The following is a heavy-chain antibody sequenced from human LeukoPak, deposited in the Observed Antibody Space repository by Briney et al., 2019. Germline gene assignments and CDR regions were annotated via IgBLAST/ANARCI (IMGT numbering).Heavy chain of an antibody. CDR2: ISSSSSYV. J-gene: IGHJ4*02. V-gene: IGHV3-21*01. D-gene: IGHD3-3*01. CDR1: RFTFRSYS. CDR3: ARGHYDFWSGSPVFIFDY. Sequence: GGSLRLSCAASRFTFRSYSMNWVRQAPGKGLEWVSSISSSSSYVYYEDSVKGRFTISRDNAKNSLSLQMNSLTAEDTAVYYCARGHYDFWSGSPVFIFDYWGQGTLVTVSS.